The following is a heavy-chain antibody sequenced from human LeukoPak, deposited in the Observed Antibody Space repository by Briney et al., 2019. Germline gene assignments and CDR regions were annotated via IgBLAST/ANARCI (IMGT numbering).Heavy chain of an antibody. CDR3: ARDRLTMVRGVEEVWFDP. J-gene: IGHJ5*02. CDR1: GGSISSGGYY. D-gene: IGHD3-10*01. CDR2: IYYSGST. V-gene: IGHV4-31*03. Sequence: SETLSLTCTVSGGSISSGGYYWSWIRQHPGKGLEWIGYIYYSGSTYYNPSLKSRVTISVDTSKNQFSLKLSSVTAADTAVYYCARDRLTMVRGVEEVWFDPWGQGTLVTVSS.